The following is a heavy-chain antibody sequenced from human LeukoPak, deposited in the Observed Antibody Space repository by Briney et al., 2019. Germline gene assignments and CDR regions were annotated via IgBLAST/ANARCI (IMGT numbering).Heavy chain of an antibody. Sequence: QTGGSLRLSCAASGFTFSSYSVNWVRQAPGKGLEWVSYISSSSSTICYADSVKGRFTISRDNAKNSLYLQMNSLRAEDTAVYYCARDAFIAAAGIRGAPSDCWGQGTLVTVSS. CDR1: GFTFSSYS. CDR3: ARDAFIAAAGIRGAPSDC. D-gene: IGHD6-13*01. J-gene: IGHJ4*02. V-gene: IGHV3-48*01. CDR2: ISSSSSTI.